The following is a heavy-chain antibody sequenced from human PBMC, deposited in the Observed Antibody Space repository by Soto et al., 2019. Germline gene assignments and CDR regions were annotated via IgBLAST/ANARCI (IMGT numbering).Heavy chain of an antibody. D-gene: IGHD1-20*01. CDR2: IYGNDEK. V-gene: IGHV2-5*01. J-gene: IGHJ5*01. CDR1: GFSLSTSGVG. Sequence: SGPTLVNPTQTLTLTCTFSGFSLSTSGVGVGWIRQPPGKALEWVALIYGNDEKRYSPSLKSRLTITKDNTKNQVVLTMTNMDPVDTATYYCAHRSDQSWYKYNFFDSWGQGTLVTVSS. CDR3: AHRSDQSWYKYNFFDS.